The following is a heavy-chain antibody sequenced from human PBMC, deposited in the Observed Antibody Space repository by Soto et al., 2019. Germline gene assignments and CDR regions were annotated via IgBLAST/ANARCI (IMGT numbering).Heavy chain of an antibody. CDR2: IIPIFGTA. Sequence: SVKVSCKASGGTFSSYAISWVRQAPGQGLEWMGGIIPIFGTANYAQKFQGRVTITADESTSTAYMELGSLRSEDTAVYYCARDLSKGGSGYYSVPNWFDPWGQGTLVTVSS. D-gene: IGHD3-22*01. CDR1: GGTFSSYA. J-gene: IGHJ5*02. V-gene: IGHV1-69*13. CDR3: ARDLSKGGSGYYSVPNWFDP.